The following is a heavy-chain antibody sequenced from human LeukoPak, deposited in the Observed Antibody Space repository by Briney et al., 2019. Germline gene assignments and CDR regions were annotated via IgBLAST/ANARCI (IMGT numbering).Heavy chain of an antibody. Sequence: PGGSLRLSCAASGFTFSNAWMSWVRQAPGKGLEWVGRIKSKTDGGATDYAAPVKGRFTISRDDSKNTLYLQMNSLKTEDTAVYFCAKRGVVIRVFLVGFHKEAYYFDSWGQGALVTVSS. D-gene: IGHD2-8*02. CDR2: IKSKTDGGAT. V-gene: IGHV3-15*01. CDR1: GFTFSNAW. J-gene: IGHJ4*02. CDR3: AKRGVVIRVFLVGFHKEAYYFDS.